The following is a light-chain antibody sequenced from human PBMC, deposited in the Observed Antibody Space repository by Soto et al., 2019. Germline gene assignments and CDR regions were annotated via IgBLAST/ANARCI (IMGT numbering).Light chain of an antibody. CDR1: QRVSNNF. V-gene: IGKV3D-20*01. CDR3: QQYGSTPWT. Sequence: VVLTQFPGTLSLSPGETATLSCGASQRVSNNFLGWYQQKPGLPPRLLIYDATSRANGIAERFSGRGSGRHFTLIIRRREPEDFAVYFCQQYGSTPWTFGRGTKVEMK. CDR2: DAT. J-gene: IGKJ1*01.